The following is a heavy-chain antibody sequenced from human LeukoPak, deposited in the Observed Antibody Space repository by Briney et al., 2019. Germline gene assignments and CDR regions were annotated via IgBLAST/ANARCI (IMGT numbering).Heavy chain of an antibody. D-gene: IGHD3-3*01. CDR3: ARRPSYDFWSGYYGVDGLDV. CDR2: IYPCDSDT. CDR1: GYSFVSHW. Sequence: GESLEISCKTSGYSFVSHWIVWVRQMPGKGLEWLGIIYPCDSDTRYSPSFQGQVTISADKSISTAYLHWSSLRASDTAMYYCARRPSYDFWSGYYGVDGLDVWGQGTMVTVSS. J-gene: IGHJ3*01. V-gene: IGHV5-51*01.